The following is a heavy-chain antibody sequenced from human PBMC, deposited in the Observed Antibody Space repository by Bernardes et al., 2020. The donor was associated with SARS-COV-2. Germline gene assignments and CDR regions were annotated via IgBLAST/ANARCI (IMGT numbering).Heavy chain of an antibody. CDR2: IYRGGNT. Sequence: GGSLRLSCAASGFTFSSYAMTWVRQAPGKGLEWVSVIYRGGNTYYADSVRGRFTISRDSSKNTLYLQMNSLRGEDTAVYYCARRRAGGWDLDYWGQGTLVTVSS. CDR1: GFTFSSYA. V-gene: IGHV3-66*02. CDR3: ARRRAGGWDLDY. J-gene: IGHJ4*02. D-gene: IGHD6-19*01.